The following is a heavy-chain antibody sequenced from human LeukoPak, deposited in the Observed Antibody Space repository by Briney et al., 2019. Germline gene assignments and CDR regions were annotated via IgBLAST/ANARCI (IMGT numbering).Heavy chain of an antibody. CDR2: MNHNSGGR. D-gene: IGHD2-15*01. V-gene: IGHV1-2*02. CDR3: AMRDPREEYCSGGSCYSPSFDY. CDR1: GYTFTDYY. J-gene: IGHJ4*02. Sequence: ASVTVSFTASGYTFTDYYMHWVGQARGQGREWMGWMNHNSGGRNYAQKFQGRVTMTRDTSISTAYMELSRLRSDDPAVYYCAMRDPREEYCSGGSCYSPSFDYWGQGALLTVSS.